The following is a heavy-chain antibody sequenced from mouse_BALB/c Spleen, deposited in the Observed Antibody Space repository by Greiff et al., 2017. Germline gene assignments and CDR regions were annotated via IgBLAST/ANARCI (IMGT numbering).Heavy chain of an antibody. CDR2: ISSGGST. CDR1: GFTFSSYA. Sequence: EVQLVESGGGLVKPGGSLKLSCAASGFTFSSYAMSWVRQTPEKRLEWVASISSGGSTYYPDSVKGRFTISRDNARNILYLQMSSLRSEDTAMYYCAPYGSSSYWYFDVWGAGTTVTVSS. D-gene: IGHD1-1*01. CDR3: APYGSSSYWYFDV. J-gene: IGHJ1*01. V-gene: IGHV5-6-5*01.